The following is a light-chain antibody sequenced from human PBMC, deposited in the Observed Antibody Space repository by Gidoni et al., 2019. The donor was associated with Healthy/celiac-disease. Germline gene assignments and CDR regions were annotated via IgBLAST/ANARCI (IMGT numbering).Light chain of an antibody. Sequence: EIQIPKPPSSLSASVGDRVTITCRASQSISSYLNWYQQKPGKAPKLLIYAASSLQSGVPSRFSGSGSGTDFTLTISSLQPEDFATYYCQQSYTLLTFGGGTKVEIK. V-gene: IGKV1-39*01. CDR3: QQSYTLLT. CDR2: AAS. CDR1: QSISSY. J-gene: IGKJ4*01.